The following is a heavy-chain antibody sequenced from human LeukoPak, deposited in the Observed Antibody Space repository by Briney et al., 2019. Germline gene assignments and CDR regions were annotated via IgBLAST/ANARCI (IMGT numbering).Heavy chain of an antibody. V-gene: IGHV1-2*02. J-gene: IGHJ4*02. CDR1: GYTFTGYY. Sequence: ASVKVSCKASGYTFTGYYMHWVRQAPGQGLEWMEWINPNSGGTNYAQKFQGRVTMTRDTSISTAYMELSRLRSDDTAVYYCARKLAHLDSSSSYPENDYWGQGTLVTVSS. D-gene: IGHD6-13*01. CDR2: INPNSGGT. CDR3: ARKLAHLDSSSSYPENDY.